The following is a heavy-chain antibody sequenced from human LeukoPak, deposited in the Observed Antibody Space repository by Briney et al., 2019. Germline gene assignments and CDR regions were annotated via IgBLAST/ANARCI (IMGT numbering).Heavy chain of an antibody. D-gene: IGHD3-3*01. J-gene: IGHJ4*02. Sequence: PGGSLRLSCAVSGFTFSDAWMSWVRQAPGKGLEWVGRIKSETDGGTIDYAAPVKGRFTISRDDSKKTLYLQMNSLKTEDTAVYYCTTGYDFWSGYPPRWGQGTLVTVSS. CDR2: IKSETDGGTI. CDR3: TTGYDFWSGYPPR. CDR1: GFTFSDAW. V-gene: IGHV3-15*01.